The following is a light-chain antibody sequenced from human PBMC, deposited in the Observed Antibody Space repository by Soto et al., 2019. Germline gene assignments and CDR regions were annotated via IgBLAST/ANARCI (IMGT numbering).Light chain of an antibody. V-gene: IGKV1-5*01. CDR1: QSISSW. CDR2: NAS. CDR3: QQSYSTTWT. J-gene: IGKJ1*01. Sequence: DIQMTQSASTLSASVGDRVTITCRACQSISSWLAWYQQKPGKAPKLLIYNASSLESGVPSRFSGSGSGTEFTLTISSLQPEDFATYSCQQSYSTTWTFGQGTKVDI.